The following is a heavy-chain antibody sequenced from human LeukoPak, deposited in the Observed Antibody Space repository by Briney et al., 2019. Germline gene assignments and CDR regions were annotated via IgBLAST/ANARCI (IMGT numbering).Heavy chain of an antibody. CDR1: GFTFSIYA. J-gene: IGHJ4*02. D-gene: IGHD2-2*01. V-gene: IGHV3-23*01. Sequence: PGESLRLCCAASGFTFSIYAMSWVRQAPGKGLEWVSSISGSGTNTYYADSVKGRFTISRDTSRNTLYLQMSSLRAEDTAIYYCAKTYCSTTRCLSWGNDYWGQGTLVTVSS. CDR3: AKTYCSTTRCLSWGNDY. CDR2: ISGSGTNT.